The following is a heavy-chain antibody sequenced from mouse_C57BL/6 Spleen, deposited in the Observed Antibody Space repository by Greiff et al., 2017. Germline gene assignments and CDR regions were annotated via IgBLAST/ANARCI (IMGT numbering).Heavy chain of an antibody. V-gene: IGHV1-61*01. CDR1: GYTFTSYW. CDR2: LYPSDSET. D-gene: IGHD3-2*02. CDR3: ARSVDSSDY. J-gene: IGHJ2*01. Sequence: QVQLQQPGAELVRPGSSVKLSCKASGYTFTSYWMDWVKQRPGQGLEWIGNLYPSDSETHYNQKFKDKATLTVDKSSSTAYMQLSSLTSEDSAVYYCARSVDSSDYWGQGTTLTVSS.